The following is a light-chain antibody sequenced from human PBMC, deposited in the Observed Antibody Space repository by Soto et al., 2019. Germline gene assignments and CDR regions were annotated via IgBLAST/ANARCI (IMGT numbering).Light chain of an antibody. CDR2: KAS. CDR1: QSITTW. J-gene: IGKJ2*01. V-gene: IGKV1-5*03. CDR3: QQYETYYT. Sequence: DIQMTQSPSTLSASVGDRVTITCRASQSITTWLAWYQQKPGKAPNLLIYKASNLETGVPSRFSGSGSGTEFTLTISGLQRDYFANYYCQQYETYYTFGQGTKLEIK.